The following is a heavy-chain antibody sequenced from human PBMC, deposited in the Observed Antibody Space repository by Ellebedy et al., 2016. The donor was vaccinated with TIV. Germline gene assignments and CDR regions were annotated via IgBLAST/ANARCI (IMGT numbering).Heavy chain of an antibody. V-gene: IGHV1-69*04. Sequence: AASVKVSCKASVGTFSSYAISWVRQAPGQGLEWMGRIIPILGIANYAQKFQGRVTITADKSTSTAYMELSSLRSEDTAVYYCAREVRDILTDTIFDYWGQGTLVTVSS. CDR2: IIPILGIA. J-gene: IGHJ4*02. CDR1: VGTFSSYA. D-gene: IGHD3-9*01. CDR3: AREVRDILTDTIFDY.